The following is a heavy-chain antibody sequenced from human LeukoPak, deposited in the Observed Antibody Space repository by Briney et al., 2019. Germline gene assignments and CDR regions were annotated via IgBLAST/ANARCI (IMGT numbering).Heavy chain of an antibody. CDR1: GFTFNTLA. Sequence: GGSLRLSCASSGFTFNTLAMHWVRQAPGKGLEYISAINSNGDSTYYTSSVKGRFTISRDNSKNILYLQMGGLRAEDMAVYYCARGGSLYGSGSYYNEPLDYWGQGTLVTVSS. V-gene: IGHV3-64*01. CDR2: INSNGDST. CDR3: ARGGSLYGSGSYYNEPLDY. D-gene: IGHD3-10*01. J-gene: IGHJ4*02.